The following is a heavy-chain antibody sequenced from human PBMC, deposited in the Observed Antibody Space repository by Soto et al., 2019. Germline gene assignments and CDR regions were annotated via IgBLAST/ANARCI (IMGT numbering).Heavy chain of an antibody. J-gene: IGHJ4*02. D-gene: IGHD4-17*01. CDR3: AKGSTVTSFDY. CDR2: LSDSGGSI. CDR1: GFTFSRHA. Sequence: GGSLRLSCTASGFTFSRHAMTWVRQAPGKGLEWVSGLSDSGGSIYYADSVKGRFTISRDNSMNTLYLQMNTLRAEDTAVYYCAKGSTVTSFDYWGQGTLVTVSS. V-gene: IGHV3-23*01.